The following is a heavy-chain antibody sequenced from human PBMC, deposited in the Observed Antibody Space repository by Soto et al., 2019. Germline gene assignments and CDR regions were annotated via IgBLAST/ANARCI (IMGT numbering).Heavy chain of an antibody. CDR2: IYHSGST. J-gene: IGHJ4*02. Sequence: SETLSLTCTVSGGSIRRGDYYWGWVRQHPQRGLEWIGYIYHSGSTFYNPSLRSRVVISVDTSQNQFSLNLTSVTAADTAVYYCARVEAFLRSLGYFDYWGQG. V-gene: IGHV4-31*03. D-gene: IGHD3-16*01. CDR1: GGSIRRGDYY. CDR3: ARVEAFLRSLGYFDY.